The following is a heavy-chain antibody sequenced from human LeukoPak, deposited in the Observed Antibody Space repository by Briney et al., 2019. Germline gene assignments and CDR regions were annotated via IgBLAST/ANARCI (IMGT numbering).Heavy chain of an antibody. J-gene: IGHJ4*02. CDR2: INPSAGNT. CDR3: AREESGGYFDY. V-gene: IGHV1-46*01. Sequence: GPSVKASCKASGYTFTRYYMHWVPQAAGQGLEWMGIINPSAGNTNYARKFQGRVTMNRDTSTSTVYMELSSLRSEDTAVYYCAREESGGYFDYWGQRTVVTVSS. D-gene: IGHD2-8*02. CDR1: GYTFTRYY.